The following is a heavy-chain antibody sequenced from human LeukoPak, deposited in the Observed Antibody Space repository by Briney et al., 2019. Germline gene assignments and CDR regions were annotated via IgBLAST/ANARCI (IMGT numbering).Heavy chain of an antibody. J-gene: IGHJ4*02. CDR1: GFSFSDYN. CDR3: VGHSDY. D-gene: IGHD3-16*01. CDR2: ISYNGINE. V-gene: IGHV3-30*03. Sequence: GRSLRLSCAASGFSFSDYNMHWVRQAPGKGLEWMAVISYNGINEYYADSVKGRFTISRDNAKNSLYLQMNSLRAEDTAVYYCVGHSDYWGQGTLVTVSS.